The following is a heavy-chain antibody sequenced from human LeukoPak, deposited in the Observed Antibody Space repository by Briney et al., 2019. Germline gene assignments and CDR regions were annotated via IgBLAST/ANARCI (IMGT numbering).Heavy chain of an antibody. V-gene: IGHV4-59*08. D-gene: IGHD3-16*01. J-gene: IGHJ4*02. Sequence: SETLSLTCTVSGGSMSPYHWGWIRQPPGKGLEWTGYIYYSGSTNYNPSLKSRVTISVDTSKNQFSLKLSSVTAADTAIYYCARAVFGRFDYWGQGTLVTVSS. CDR1: GGSMSPYH. CDR3: ARAVFGRFDY. CDR2: IYYSGST.